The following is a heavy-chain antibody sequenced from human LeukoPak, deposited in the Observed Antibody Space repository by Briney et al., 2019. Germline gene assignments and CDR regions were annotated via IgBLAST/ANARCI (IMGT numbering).Heavy chain of an antibody. CDR3: ARAGRHGYYGMDV. CDR1: GFTVSSNY. CDR2: IYSGGST. V-gene: IGHV3-53*04. Sequence: GGSLRLSCAASGFTVSSNYMSWVRQAPGKGLGWVSVIYSGGSTYYADSVKGRFTISRHNSKNTLYLQMNSLRAEDTAVYYCARAGRHGYYGMDVWGQGTTVTVSS. J-gene: IGHJ6*02.